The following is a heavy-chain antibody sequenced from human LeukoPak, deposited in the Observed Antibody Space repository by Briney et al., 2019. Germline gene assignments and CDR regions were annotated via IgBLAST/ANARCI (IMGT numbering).Heavy chain of an antibody. CDR2: ISNFGDII. J-gene: IGHJ6*04. CDR3: AELGITMIGGV. D-gene: IGHD3-10*02. V-gene: IGHV3-48*03. CDR1: GFTFSNYE. Sequence: GGSLRLSCAASGFTFSNYEMNWVRQAPGKGLEWISHISNFGDIIHYADSVEGRFTISRDNAKNSLYLQMNSLRAEDTAVYYCAELGITMIGGVWGKGTTVTISS.